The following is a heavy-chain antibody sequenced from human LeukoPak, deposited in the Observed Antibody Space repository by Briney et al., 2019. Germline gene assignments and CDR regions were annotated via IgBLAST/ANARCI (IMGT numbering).Heavy chain of an antibody. D-gene: IGHD5-24*01. CDR2: IYYSGST. V-gene: IGHV4-59*08. J-gene: IGHJ4*02. Sequence: SETLSLTCTVSGGSISSYYWSWIRQPPGKGLEWIGYIYYSGSTNYNPSLKSRVTISVDTSKNQFSLKLSSVTAADTAVYYCARVMVGVWRDGYNLFDYWGQGTLVTVSS. CDR1: GGSISSYY. CDR3: ARVMVGVWRDGYNLFDY.